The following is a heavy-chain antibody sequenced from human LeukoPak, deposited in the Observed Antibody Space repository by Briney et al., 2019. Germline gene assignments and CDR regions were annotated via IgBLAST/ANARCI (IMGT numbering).Heavy chain of an antibody. CDR2: IYYSGTT. V-gene: IGHV4-39*01. CDR1: GGSTSSSNYY. Sequence: SETLSLTCTVSGGSTSSSNYYWGWVRQPPGQGLEWVGTIYYSGTTFYNPSLKSRLTISVDTSNNQFSLKVTSVTAADTAVYYCASTIRGGIVLLWEHWGQGTLVTVSS. D-gene: IGHD3-10*01. J-gene: IGHJ4*02. CDR3: ASTIRGGIVLLWEH.